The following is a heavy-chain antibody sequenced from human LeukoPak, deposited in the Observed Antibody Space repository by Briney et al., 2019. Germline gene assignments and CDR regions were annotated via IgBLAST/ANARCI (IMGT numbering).Heavy chain of an antibody. Sequence: GGSLRLSCAASGFTFSNYEMNWVRQAPGKDLEWVSYISYTGTSTYYAASVKGRFTISRDNAKSSLYLQMNSLRAEDTAVYYCASDRVGAAVGFDSWGQGILVTVSS. CDR3: ASDRVGAAVGFDS. V-gene: IGHV3-48*03. J-gene: IGHJ5*01. D-gene: IGHD6-25*01. CDR2: ISYTGTST. CDR1: GFTFSNYE.